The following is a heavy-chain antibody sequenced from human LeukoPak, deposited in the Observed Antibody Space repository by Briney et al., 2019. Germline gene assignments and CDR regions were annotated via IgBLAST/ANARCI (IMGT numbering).Heavy chain of an antibody. V-gene: IGHV4-59*08. CDR3: ARLLTTWGYFDY. Sequence: SETLSLTCTVSGGSISSYFWSWIRQPPGKGLEWIGCIYYSGTTNYSPSLRSRVTISVDTSKNQFSLKLSSVTAADTAVYYCARLLTTWGYFDYWGQGTLVTVSS. D-gene: IGHD7-27*01. J-gene: IGHJ4*02. CDR1: GGSISSYF. CDR2: IYYSGTT.